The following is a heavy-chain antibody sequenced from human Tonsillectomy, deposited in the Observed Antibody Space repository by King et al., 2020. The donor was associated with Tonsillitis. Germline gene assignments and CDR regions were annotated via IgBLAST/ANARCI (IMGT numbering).Heavy chain of an antibody. V-gene: IGHV3-30*18. CDR2: ISYDGNNK. D-gene: IGHD5-24*01. J-gene: IGHJ5*02. CDR1: GFTFSSYG. CDR3: AKQVDGNTSA. Sequence: VQLVESGGGVVQPGRSLRLSCAASGFTFSSYGMHWVRQAPGKGLEWVAVISYDGNNKYYADSVKGRFTISRDNSKNTLYLQMNSLRAEDTAVYYCAKQVDGNTSAWGQGTLVTVSS.